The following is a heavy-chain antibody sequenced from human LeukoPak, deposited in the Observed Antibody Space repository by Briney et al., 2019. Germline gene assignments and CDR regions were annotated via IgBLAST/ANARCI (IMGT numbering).Heavy chain of an antibody. CDR3: AKGFSSVWYYFDY. CDR1: GFTFSSCI. V-gene: IGHV3-23*01. D-gene: IGHD6-19*01. Sequence: GGSLRLSCAASGFTFSSCIMTWVRQAPGKGLEWVSAISGSGGSTNYADSVKGRFTISRDNSKNTLYLQMNSLRPEDTAVYYCAKGFSSVWYYFDYWGQGTLVTVSS. J-gene: IGHJ4*02. CDR2: ISGSGGST.